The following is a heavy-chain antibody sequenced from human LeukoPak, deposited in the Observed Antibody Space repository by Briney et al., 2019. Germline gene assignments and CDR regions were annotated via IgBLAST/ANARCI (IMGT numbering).Heavy chain of an antibody. J-gene: IGHJ4*02. CDR3: ARDGLRLGELSPTPDY. V-gene: IGHV1-18*01. Sequence: ASVKVSCKASGYTFTGYGISWVRQAPGQGLEWMGWISAYNGNTNYAQKLQGRVTMTTDTSTSTAYMELRSLRSDDTAVYYCARDGLRLGELSPTPDYWGQGTLVTVSS. D-gene: IGHD3-16*02. CDR2: ISAYNGNT. CDR1: GYTFTGYG.